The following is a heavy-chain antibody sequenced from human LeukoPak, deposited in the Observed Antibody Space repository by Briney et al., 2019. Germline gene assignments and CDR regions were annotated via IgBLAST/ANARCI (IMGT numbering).Heavy chain of an antibody. D-gene: IGHD6-19*01. CDR3: ARVSSGWSTDAFDI. Sequence: PGGSLRLSCAASGFTFSSYWMHWVRQAPGKGLVWVSRINSGGSNTAYADSVRGRFTISRDNAKNTLYLQMNSLRAEDTAIYFCARVSSGWSTDAFDIWGQGTMVTVSS. J-gene: IGHJ3*02. V-gene: IGHV3-74*01. CDR1: GFTFSSYW. CDR2: INSGGSNT.